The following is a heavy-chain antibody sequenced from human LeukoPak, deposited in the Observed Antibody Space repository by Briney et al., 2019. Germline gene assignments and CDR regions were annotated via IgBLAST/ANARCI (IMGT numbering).Heavy chain of an antibody. CDR3: ERDERRTDGFDY. CDR1: GFTFSRDA. V-gene: IGHV3-30*04. CDR2: VSYDGSKK. Sequence: TGGSLRLSCAASGFTFSRDAMHWVRQAPGKGLEWVAVVSYDGSKKYYADSVKGRFTISRDNTKNMLYLQMNSLRVEDTAVYGCERDERRTDGFDYWGQGTLVTVSS. J-gene: IGHJ4*02. D-gene: IGHD2-8*01.